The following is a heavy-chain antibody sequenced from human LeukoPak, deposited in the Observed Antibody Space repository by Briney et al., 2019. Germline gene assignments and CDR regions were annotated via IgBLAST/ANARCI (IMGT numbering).Heavy chain of an antibody. CDR1: GFTFSSYA. CDR2: ISSSSTYI. J-gene: IGHJ4*02. D-gene: IGHD4-4*01. Sequence: PGGSLRLSCAASGFTFSSYAMSWVRQAPGKGLEWVSCISSSSTYIYYADSVKGRFTISRDNAKNSLYLQMNSLRAEDTAVYYCARWGMTTMATLPFDYWGQGSLVTVSA. V-gene: IGHV3-21*01. CDR3: ARWGMTTMATLPFDY.